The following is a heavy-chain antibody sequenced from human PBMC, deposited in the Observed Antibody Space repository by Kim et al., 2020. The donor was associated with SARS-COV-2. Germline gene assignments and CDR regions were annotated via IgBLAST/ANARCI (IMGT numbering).Heavy chain of an antibody. Sequence: ASVKVSCKTSGYTFSSYGISWVRQAPGQGLEWMGWISAYNGDTNYAQKLQARVTMTTDTSTTTAYMELRSLRPDDTAVYYCARFRGDLGCMDVWGQGTTVTVSS. CDR3: ARFRGDLGCMDV. J-gene: IGHJ6*02. CDR2: ISAYNGDT. CDR1: GYTFSSYG. V-gene: IGHV1-18*04. D-gene: IGHD2-21*02.